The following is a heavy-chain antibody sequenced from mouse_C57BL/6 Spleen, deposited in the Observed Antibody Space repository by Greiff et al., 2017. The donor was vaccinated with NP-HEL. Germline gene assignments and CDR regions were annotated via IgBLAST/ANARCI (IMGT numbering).Heavy chain of an antibody. CDR1: GYAFSSYW. D-gene: IGHD1-1*01. CDR3: ARSDYGSTYWYFEV. J-gene: IGHJ1*03. CDR2: IYPGDGDT. V-gene: IGHV1-80*01. Sequence: QVQLQQSGAELVKPGASVKISCKASGYAFSSYWMNWVKQRPGKGLEWIGQIYPGDGDTNYNGKFKGKATLTADKSSSTAYMQLSSLTSEDSAVYFCARSDYGSTYWYFEVWGTGTTVTVSS.